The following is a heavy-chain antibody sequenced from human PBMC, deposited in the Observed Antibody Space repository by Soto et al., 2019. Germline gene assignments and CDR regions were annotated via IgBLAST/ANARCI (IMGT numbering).Heavy chain of an antibody. J-gene: IGHJ6*02. D-gene: IGHD2-15*01. CDR3: ARDLRVVVAATQAYYYYGMDV. CDR1: GYTFTSHG. CDR2: ISAYNGNT. Sequence: ASVKVSGKASGYTFTSHGISWVRQAPGQGLGWMGWISAYNGNTNYAQKLQGRVTMTTDTSTSTAYMELRSLRSDDTAVYYCARDLRVVVAATQAYYYYGMDVWGQGATVTVS. V-gene: IGHV1-18*04.